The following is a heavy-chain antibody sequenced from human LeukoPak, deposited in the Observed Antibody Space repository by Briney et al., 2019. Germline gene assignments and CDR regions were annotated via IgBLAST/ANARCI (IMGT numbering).Heavy chain of an antibody. J-gene: IGHJ5*02. CDR3: AKEPLHYVPRPYWFDP. D-gene: IGHD4-17*01. CDR1: GFTFSSYA. CDR2: ISGSGGST. V-gene: IGHV3-23*01. Sequence: PGGSLRLSCAASGFTFSSYAMSWVRQAPGKGLEWVSAISGSGGSTYYPDSVKGRFTISRDNSKNTLYLQMNSLRAEDTAVYYCAKEPLHYVPRPYWFDPWGQGTLVTVSS.